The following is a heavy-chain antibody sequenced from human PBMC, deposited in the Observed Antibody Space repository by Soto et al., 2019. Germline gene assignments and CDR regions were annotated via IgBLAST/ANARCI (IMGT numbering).Heavy chain of an antibody. D-gene: IGHD2-2*01. CDR3: AREKDQFEDIVVVPGPLYV. CDR2: INAGNGNT. J-gene: IGHJ6*02. CDR1: GYTFANYA. V-gene: IGHV1-3*01. Sequence: GASVKVSCKASGYTFANYAMHWVRQAPGQRLEWMGWINAGNGNTKYPQKLQGRVTITRDTSASIAYMELSSRRSEDTAVYYCAREKDQFEDIVVVPGPLYVWGQGTTVTVSS.